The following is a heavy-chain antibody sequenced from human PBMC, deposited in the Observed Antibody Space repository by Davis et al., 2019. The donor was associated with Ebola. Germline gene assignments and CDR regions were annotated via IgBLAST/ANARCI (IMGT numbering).Heavy chain of an antibody. CDR3: ASTKPAAWVSYYFDY. J-gene: IGHJ4*02. CDR1: GGSISSSNYY. D-gene: IGHD2-2*01. V-gene: IGHV4-39*01. Sequence: SETLSLTCTVSGGSISSSNYYWGWIRQPPGKGLEWIGSIFYSGSTYYNPSLKSRVTISIDTSKNQISLKLSSVTAADTALYYCASTKPAAWVSYYFDYWGQGTLVTVSS. CDR2: IFYSGST.